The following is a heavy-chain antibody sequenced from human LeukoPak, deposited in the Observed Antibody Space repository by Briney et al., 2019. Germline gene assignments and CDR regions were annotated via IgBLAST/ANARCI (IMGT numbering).Heavy chain of an antibody. CDR1: GGSFSGYY. D-gene: IGHD4-17*01. CDR3: ARAIPIYGGNSGGAFDI. Sequence: PSETLSLTCAVYGGSFSGYYWSWIRQPPGKGLEWIGEINHSGSTNYNPSLKSRVTISVDTSKNQFSLKLSSVTAADTAVYYCARAIPIYGGNSGGAFDIWGQGTMVTVSS. J-gene: IGHJ3*02. V-gene: IGHV4-34*01. CDR2: INHSGST.